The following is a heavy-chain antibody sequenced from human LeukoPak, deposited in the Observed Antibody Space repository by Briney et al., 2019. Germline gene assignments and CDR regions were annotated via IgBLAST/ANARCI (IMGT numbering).Heavy chain of an antibody. Sequence: GGSLRLSCAASGFTFSSSAMHWVRQPPGKGLEWVAVISYDGKHKYFADSVKGRFTISRDNSRNTLYLQLNSLKADDTAVYYCAKDRDWGTAFDIWGQGTTVTVSS. CDR1: GFTFSSSA. V-gene: IGHV3-30*18. CDR3: AKDRDWGTAFDI. CDR2: ISYDGKHK. J-gene: IGHJ3*02. D-gene: IGHD7-27*01.